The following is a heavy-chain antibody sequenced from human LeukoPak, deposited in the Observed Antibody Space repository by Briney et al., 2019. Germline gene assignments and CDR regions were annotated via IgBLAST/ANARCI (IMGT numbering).Heavy chain of an antibody. CDR3: ARDGSGSYSFDY. V-gene: IGHV3-30*04. D-gene: IGHD1-26*01. CDR2: ISYDGSNK. CDR1: GFTFSSYA. Sequence: GGSLRLSCAASGFTFSSYAMHWVRQAPGKGLEWVAVISYDGSNKYYADSVKGRFTISRDNSKNTLYLQMNSLRAEDMAVYYCARDGSGSYSFDYWGQGTLVTVSS. J-gene: IGHJ4*02.